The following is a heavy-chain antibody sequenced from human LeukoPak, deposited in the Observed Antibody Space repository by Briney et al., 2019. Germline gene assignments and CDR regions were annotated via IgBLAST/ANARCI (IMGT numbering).Heavy chain of an antibody. CDR3: ASPTTDTMVRGVRNAFDI. CDR1: GDSVTGYF. D-gene: IGHD3-10*01. J-gene: IGHJ3*02. CDR2: IYYSGST. V-gene: IGHV4-38-2*02. Sequence: SETLSLTCTVFGDSVTGYFLNWVRQPPGKGLEWIGSIYYSGSTYYNPSLKSRVTISVDTSKNQFSLKLSSVTAADTAVYYCASPTTDTMVRGVRNAFDIWGQGTMVTVSS.